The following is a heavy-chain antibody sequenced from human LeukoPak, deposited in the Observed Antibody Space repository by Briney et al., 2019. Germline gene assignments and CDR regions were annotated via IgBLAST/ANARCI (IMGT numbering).Heavy chain of an antibody. J-gene: IGHJ6*02. CDR2: ISYDGSNK. CDR3: ARAGDYGSGSYYNYYYGMDV. V-gene: IGHV3-30-3*01. Sequence: GGSLRLSCAASGFTFSSYAMHWVRQAPGKGLEWVAVISYDGSNKYYADSVKGRFTISRDNSKNTLYLQMNSLRAEDTAVYYCARAGDYGSGSYYNYYYGMDVWGQGTTVTVSS. D-gene: IGHD3-10*01. CDR1: GFTFSSYA.